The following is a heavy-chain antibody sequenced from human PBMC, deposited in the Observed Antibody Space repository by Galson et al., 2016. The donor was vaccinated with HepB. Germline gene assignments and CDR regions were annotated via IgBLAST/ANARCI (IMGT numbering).Heavy chain of an antibody. CDR3: AKDVVAEAFFDY. CDR1: GFIFSSCG. V-gene: IGHV3-23*01. J-gene: IGHJ4*02. CDR2: ISDSGSNT. Sequence: SLRLSCAASGFIFSSCGMSWVRQAPGKGLEWVSTISDSGSNTHYADSVGGRFTISRDNSKNTLYLQMKSLRAEDTAVYYCAKDVVAEAFFDYWGQGTLVTVSS. D-gene: IGHD2-21*01.